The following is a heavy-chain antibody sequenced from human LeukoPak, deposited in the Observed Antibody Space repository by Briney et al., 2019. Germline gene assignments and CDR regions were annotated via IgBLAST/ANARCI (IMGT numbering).Heavy chain of an antibody. V-gene: IGHV4-34*01. CDR1: GGSFSGYY. J-gene: IGHJ4*02. Sequence: TSETLSLTCAVYGGSFSGYYWSWIRQPPGKGLQWIGEINHSGNTDYDPSLKSRVTISVDTSKNQLSLKVTSVTAADTAVYYCARVSGYCSDGVCRFDYWGQGTLVTVSS. D-gene: IGHD2-8*01. CDR3: ARVSGYCSDGVCRFDY. CDR2: INHSGNT.